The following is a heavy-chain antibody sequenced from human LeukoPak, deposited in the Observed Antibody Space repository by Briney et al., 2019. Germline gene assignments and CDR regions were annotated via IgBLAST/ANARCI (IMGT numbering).Heavy chain of an antibody. D-gene: IGHD6-13*01. V-gene: IGHV3-74*01. Sequence: PGGSLRLSCAASGFTFSSYAMSWVRQAPGKGLEWVSRINSDGSSTSYADSVKGRFTISRDNAKNTLYLQMNSLRAEDTAVYYCARASGSSWYDYWGQGTLVTVSS. CDR1: GFTFSSYA. CDR2: INSDGSST. CDR3: ARASGSSWYDY. J-gene: IGHJ4*02.